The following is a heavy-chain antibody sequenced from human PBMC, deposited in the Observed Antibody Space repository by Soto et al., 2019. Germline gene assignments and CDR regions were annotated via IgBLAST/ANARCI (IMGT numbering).Heavy chain of an antibody. CDR3: SKDLAAIAAAGSYSYFDL. CDR2: ISGSGGST. Sequence: GGSLRLSCAASGFTFSSYAMSWVRQAPGKGLEWVSAISGSGGSTYYADSVKGRFTISRDNSKNTLYLQMNSLRAEDTAVYYCSKDLAAIAAAGSYSYFDLWGRGTLVTVSS. D-gene: IGHD6-13*01. V-gene: IGHV3-23*01. J-gene: IGHJ2*01. CDR1: GFTFSSYA.